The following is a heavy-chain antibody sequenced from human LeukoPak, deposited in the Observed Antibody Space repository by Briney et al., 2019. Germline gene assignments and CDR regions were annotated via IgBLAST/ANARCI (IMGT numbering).Heavy chain of an antibody. J-gene: IGHJ4*02. CDR3: ARDLDYSSPDY. D-gene: IGHD6-13*01. CDR1: GFTFSSYG. Sequence: GGSLRLSCAASGFTFSSYGMHWVRQAPGKGLEWVAVIWYDGSSKYYADSVKGRFTISRDNSKNTLYLQMNSLRAEDTAVYYCARDLDYSSPDYWGQGTLVTVSS. V-gene: IGHV3-33*01. CDR2: IWYDGSSK.